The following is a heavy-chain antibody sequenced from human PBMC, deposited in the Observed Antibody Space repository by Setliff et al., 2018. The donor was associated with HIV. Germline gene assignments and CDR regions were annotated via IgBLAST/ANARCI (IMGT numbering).Heavy chain of an antibody. V-gene: IGHV4-39*01. CDR2: IYYSGST. CDR3: ARLGAVAGPPEDS. J-gene: IGHJ4*02. CDR1: GGSISSSRYY. Sequence: PSETLSLTCTVSGGSISSSRYYWGWIRQPPGKGLEWIGTIYYSGSTYYNPSLKSRVTISVDTSKNQFSLRLTSVTASDTAVYYCARLGAVAGPPEDSWGQGTLVTVSS. D-gene: IGHD6-19*01.